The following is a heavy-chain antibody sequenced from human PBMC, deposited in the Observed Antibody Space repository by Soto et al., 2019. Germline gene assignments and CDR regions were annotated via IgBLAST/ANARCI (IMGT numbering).Heavy chain of an antibody. Sequence: PGESLKISCKGSGYDFASYWIGWARQMPGKGLEWMGIIYPGDSDTRYIPSFEGQVTISADRSISTAYLQWRSLKASDTATYYCARGGAAVSYYYYYGMDVWGKGTTVTVSS. CDR2: IYPGDSDT. J-gene: IGHJ6*04. CDR1: GYDFASYW. D-gene: IGHD6-19*01. V-gene: IGHV5-51*01. CDR3: ARGGAAVSYYYYYGMDV.